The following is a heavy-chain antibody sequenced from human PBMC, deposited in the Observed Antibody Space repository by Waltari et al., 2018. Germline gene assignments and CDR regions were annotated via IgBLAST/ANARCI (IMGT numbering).Heavy chain of an antibody. CDR3: AHINGVGPTDTFDN. V-gene: IGHV2-5*01. CDR1: GFSLSTTGVG. Sequence: QITMKESGPTLVKPTQTLTLTCTFSGFSLSTTGVGVGWIRQPPGQALEWLALIYWTDDKRYSPSLKSRLAITKDTSKNQVVLTMTNMDTVDTATYFCAHINGVGPTDTFDNWGQGTVVTVSS. CDR2: IYWTDDK. D-gene: IGHD7-27*01. J-gene: IGHJ3*02.